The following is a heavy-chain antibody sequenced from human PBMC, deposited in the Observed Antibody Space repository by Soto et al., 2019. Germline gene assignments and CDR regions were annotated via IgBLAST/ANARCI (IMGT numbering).Heavy chain of an antibody. CDR2: ISAYNGNT. CDR3: ARSLALAVAASNNYLDP. D-gene: IGHD2-15*01. V-gene: IGHV1-18*04. CDR1: GYEFTNYG. Sequence: ASVKVSCKASGYEFTNYGISGVLQSPGQWLDWMGCISAYNGNTNYEQTLQGRISMSTDTSTGTAYMELRSLRSDDTAVYYCARSLALAVAASNNYLDPWGQGTLVTVSS. J-gene: IGHJ5*02.